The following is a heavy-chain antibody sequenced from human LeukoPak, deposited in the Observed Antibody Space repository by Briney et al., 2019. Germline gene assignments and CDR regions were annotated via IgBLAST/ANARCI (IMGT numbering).Heavy chain of an antibody. V-gene: IGHV3-23*01. D-gene: IGHD3-22*01. J-gene: IGHJ4*02. CDR2: ISGSGGST. Sequence: GGSLRLSCAAPGFTFSSYGMSWVRQAPGKGLEWVSAISGSGGSTYYADSVKGRFTISRDNSKNTLYLQMNSLRAEDTAVYYCAKSTYYYDSSGYVYYFDYWGQGTLVTVSS. CDR3: AKSTYYYDSSGYVYYFDY. CDR1: GFTFSSYG.